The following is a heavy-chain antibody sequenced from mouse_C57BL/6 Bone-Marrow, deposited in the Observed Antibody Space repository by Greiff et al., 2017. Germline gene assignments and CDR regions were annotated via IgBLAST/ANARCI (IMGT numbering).Heavy chain of an antibody. Sequence: EVQVVESGGGLVKPGGSLKLSCAASGFTFSSYAMSWVRQTPEKRLEWVATISDGGSYTYYPDNVKGRFTISRDNAKNNLYLQMSHLKSEDTAMYYCARDGHGDYYAMDYWGQGTSVTVSS. V-gene: IGHV5-4*01. J-gene: IGHJ4*01. CDR3: ARDGHGDYYAMDY. CDR2: ISDGGSYT. D-gene: IGHD3-3*01. CDR1: GFTFSSYA.